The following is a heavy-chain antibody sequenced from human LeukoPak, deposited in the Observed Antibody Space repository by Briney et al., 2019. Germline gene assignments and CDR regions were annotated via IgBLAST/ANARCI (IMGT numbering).Heavy chain of an antibody. D-gene: IGHD6-6*01. V-gene: IGHV3-9*01. CDR3: AKDIDRYRSSSDFFDY. CDR1: AFTFDDYA. CDR2: ISWNSGII. Sequence: PGGSLRLSCAASAFTFDDYAMHWVRQAPGKGLEWVSGISWNSGIIDYADSVKGRFTISRDNDENSLYLQMNSLRAEDTALYYCAKDIDRYRSSSDFFDYWGRGTLVTVSS. J-gene: IGHJ4*02.